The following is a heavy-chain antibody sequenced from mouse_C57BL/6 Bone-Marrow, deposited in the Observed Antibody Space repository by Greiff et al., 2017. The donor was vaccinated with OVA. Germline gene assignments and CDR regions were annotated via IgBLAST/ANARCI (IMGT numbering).Heavy chain of an antibody. J-gene: IGHJ4*01. V-gene: IGHV1-53*01. CDR1: GYTFTSYW. CDR3: ARFDSNPYAMDY. Sequence: QVQLQQPGTELVKPGASVKLSCKASGYTFTSYWMHWVKQRPGQGLEWIGNINPCNGGTNYNEKFKSKATLTVDKSSSTAYMQLSSLTSEDSAVYCCARFDSNPYAMDYWGQGTSVTVSS. D-gene: IGHD2-5*01. CDR2: INPCNGGT.